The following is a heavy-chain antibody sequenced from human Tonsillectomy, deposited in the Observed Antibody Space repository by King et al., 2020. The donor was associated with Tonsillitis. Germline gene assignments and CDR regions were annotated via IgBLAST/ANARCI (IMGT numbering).Heavy chain of an antibody. CDR1: GFTLSSYA. CDR2: ISYDGSNK. D-gene: IGHD3-9*01. V-gene: IGHV3-30-3*01. J-gene: IGHJ4*02. CDR3: ARGWDMLYYFDY. Sequence: VQLVESGGGVVQPGRSLRLSCAASGFTLSSYAMHWVRQAPGKGLEWVAVISYDGSNKYYADSVKGRFTISRDNSKNTLYLQMNSLRTEDTAVYYCARGWDMLYYFDYWGQGPLVTVSS.